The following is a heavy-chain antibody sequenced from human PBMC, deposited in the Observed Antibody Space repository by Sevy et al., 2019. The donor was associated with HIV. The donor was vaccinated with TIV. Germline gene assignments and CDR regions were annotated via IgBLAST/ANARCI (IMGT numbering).Heavy chain of an antibody. V-gene: IGHV4-39*02. J-gene: IGHJ5*02. CDR3: AKIFAH. CDR2: ISYGGIT. CDR1: GGSISTSGSY. Sequence: SETLSLTCTVSGGSISTSGSYWGWIRQPPGKGLEWIGDISYGGITNYNPSLRGRVTISRDTSNNHFSLKLGSVTAADTAVYYCAKIFAHWGQGTLVTVSS.